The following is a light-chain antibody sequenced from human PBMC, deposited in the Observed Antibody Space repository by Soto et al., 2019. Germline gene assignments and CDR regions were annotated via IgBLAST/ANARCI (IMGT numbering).Light chain of an antibody. CDR3: QQYGSSGT. J-gene: IGKJ1*01. V-gene: IGKV3-20*01. CDR1: QSVDSTY. Sequence: DIVLTQSPATVSLSLGERGTLSCRASQSVDSTYVTWYQQTPGPPTRLLIDAASNRATGPPDRFSGSGSGTDFTLTISRLEPGDFAVYYCQQYGSSGTFGQGTKVDIK. CDR2: AAS.